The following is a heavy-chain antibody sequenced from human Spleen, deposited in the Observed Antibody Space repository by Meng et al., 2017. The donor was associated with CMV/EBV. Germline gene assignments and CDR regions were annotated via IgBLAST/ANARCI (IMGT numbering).Heavy chain of an antibody. CDR1: GYTFISYG. CDR3: AGYSSSSEHYYYGMDV. Sequence: ASVKVSCKASGYTFISYGIGWVRQAPGQRPEWMGWISPHNGNTNYAQKFQGRVTVTADTPTTTAYMELRSLRSDDTALYYCAGYSSSSEHYYYGMDVWGQGTTVTVSS. V-gene: IGHV1-18*04. D-gene: IGHD6-6*01. J-gene: IGHJ6*02. CDR2: ISPHNGNT.